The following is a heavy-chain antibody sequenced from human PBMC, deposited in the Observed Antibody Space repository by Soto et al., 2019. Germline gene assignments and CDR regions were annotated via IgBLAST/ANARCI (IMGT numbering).Heavy chain of an antibody. V-gene: IGHV3-15*01. CDR2: IKSKTDGGTT. Sequence: GGSLRLSCAASGFTFNNAWMSWVRQAPGKGLEWVGRIKSKTDGGTTDYAAPVKGRFTISRDDSKNTVYLQMNSLKTEDTAVYYCTTAIVVPRFDPWGQETLVTVSS. CDR3: TTAIVVPRFDP. J-gene: IGHJ5*02. D-gene: IGHD2-2*01. CDR1: GFTFNNAW.